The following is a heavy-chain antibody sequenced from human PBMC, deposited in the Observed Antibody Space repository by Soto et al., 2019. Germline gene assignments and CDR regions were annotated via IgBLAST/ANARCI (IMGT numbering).Heavy chain of an antibody. J-gene: IGHJ3*02. CDR2: IYYSGST. D-gene: IGHD3-10*01. CDR3: ARDPSDGSGSDAFDI. Sequence: SETLSLTCTVSGGSISSGDYYWSWIRQPPGKGLEWIGYIYYSGSTYYNPSLKSRVTISVDTSKNQFSLKLSSVTAADTAVYYCARDPSDGSGSDAFDIWGQGTMVTVSS. CDR1: GGSISSGDYY. V-gene: IGHV4-30-4*01.